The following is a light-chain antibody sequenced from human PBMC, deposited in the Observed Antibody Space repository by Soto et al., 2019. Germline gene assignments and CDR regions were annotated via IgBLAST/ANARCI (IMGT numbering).Light chain of an antibody. J-gene: IGKJ2*01. CDR3: QQYGSSFRHT. CDR2: GAS. V-gene: IGKV3-20*01. Sequence: EIVLTQSPGTLSLSPGERATLSCRASQSVNGNYLTWYQQKPGQAPRLLIYGASSRATGIPDRFSGSGSGTDFTITISRLEPEDFAVYYCQQYGSSFRHTFGQGTKLEIK. CDR1: QSVNGNY.